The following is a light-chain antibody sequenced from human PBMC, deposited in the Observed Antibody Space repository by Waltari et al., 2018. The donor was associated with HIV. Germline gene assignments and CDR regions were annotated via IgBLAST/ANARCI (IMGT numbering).Light chain of an antibody. CDR3: HQYYSYPQT. V-gene: IGKV4-1*01. J-gene: IGKJ1*01. CDR1: QSVLVHSNVKNN. Sequence: DIVMTQSPDSLTVSLGGRATITCKSSQSVLVHSNVKNNLGWYQQKSGQPPKLLFYWASDRQSGVPARFSASGSGTDFTLTISSLQAEDVALYYCHQYYSYPQTFGQGTKVEIK. CDR2: WAS.